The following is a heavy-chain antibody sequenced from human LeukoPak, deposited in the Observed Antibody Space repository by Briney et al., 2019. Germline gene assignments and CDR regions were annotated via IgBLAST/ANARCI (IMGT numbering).Heavy chain of an antibody. Sequence: SETLSLTCAVSGGSLNSGTYAWSWIRQPPGKGPEWIGYIYQSGSTYYNPSLQSRVSTSLDRSKNQFSLNLSSVTAADTAVYFCARANDYYGSGSHYPFDSWGQGILVTVSS. J-gene: IGHJ4*02. CDR3: ARANDYYGSGSHYPFDS. V-gene: IGHV4-30-2*01. CDR2: IYQSGST. CDR1: GGSLNSGTYA. D-gene: IGHD3-10*01.